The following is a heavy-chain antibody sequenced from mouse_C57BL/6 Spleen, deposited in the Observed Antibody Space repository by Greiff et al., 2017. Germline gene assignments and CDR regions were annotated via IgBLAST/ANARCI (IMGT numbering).Heavy chain of an antibody. V-gene: IGHV1-52*01. CDR1: GYTFTSYW. J-gene: IGHJ4*01. CDR3: ARGGYSNYLYAMDY. Sequence: VKLQQPGAELVRPGSSVKLSCKASGYTFTSYWMHWVKQRPIQGLEWIGNIDPSDSETHYNQKFKDKATLTVDKSSSTAYMQLSSLTSEDSAVYYCARGGYSNYLYAMDYWGQGTSVTVSS. D-gene: IGHD2-5*01. CDR2: IDPSDSET.